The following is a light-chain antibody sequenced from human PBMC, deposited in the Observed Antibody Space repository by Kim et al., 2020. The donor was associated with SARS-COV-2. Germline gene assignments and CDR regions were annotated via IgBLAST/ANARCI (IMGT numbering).Light chain of an antibody. CDR3: QAWDSSIYV. J-gene: IGLJ1*01. CDR2: RDN. V-gene: IGLV3-1*01. CDR1: KLGDKY. Sequence: VAPGQTASITCSGDKLGDKYAAWYQQKPGQSPVVVIFRDNRQPAGMPERVTGANSGNTANLTISGTQAMDEADYYCQAWDSSIYVFGTGTKVTVL.